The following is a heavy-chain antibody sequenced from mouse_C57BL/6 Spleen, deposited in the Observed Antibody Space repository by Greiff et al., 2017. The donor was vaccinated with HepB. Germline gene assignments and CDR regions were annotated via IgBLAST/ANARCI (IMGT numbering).Heavy chain of an antibody. CDR3: ARQNSNYAMDY. CDR1: GFTFSDYG. V-gene: IGHV5-15*04. J-gene: IGHJ4*01. CDR2: ISNLAYSI. Sequence: EVKLVESGGGLVQPGGSLKLSCAASGFTFSDYGMAWVRQAPRKGPEWVAFISNLAYSIYYADTVMGRFTISRENAKNTLYLEMSSLRSEDTAMYYCARQNSNYAMDYWGQGTSVTVSS. D-gene: IGHD2-5*01.